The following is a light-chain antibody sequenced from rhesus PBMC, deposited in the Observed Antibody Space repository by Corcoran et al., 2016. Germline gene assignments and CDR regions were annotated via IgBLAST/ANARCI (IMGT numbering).Light chain of an antibody. CDR2: KAS. CDR3: QQYSSIPFT. V-gene: IGKV1-22*01. Sequence: DIQMTQSPSSLSASVGDTVTITCRASQGISSWLAWSQQKPGKAPKLLIYKASSLQSGVPSRFSGRGSGTDFTPTISSLQSEDFATYYCQQYSSIPFTFGPGTKLDIK. J-gene: IGKJ3*01. CDR1: QGISSW.